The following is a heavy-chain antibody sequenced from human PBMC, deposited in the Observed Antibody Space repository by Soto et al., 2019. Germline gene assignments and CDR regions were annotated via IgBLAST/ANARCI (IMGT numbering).Heavy chain of an antibody. V-gene: IGHV3-48*01. Sequence: EVQLVESGGGLVQPGGSLRISCAASGFTFRSSSMNWVRQAPGKGLEWVSYISSGSSTKYYADSVKGRFTIYRDNAKDSLYLQRNSLRADDTAVFYCARESYCSSPSCHSDPFAIWGQGTRVTVSS. D-gene: IGHD2-2*01. CDR3: ARESYCSSPSCHSDPFAI. CDR1: GFTFRSSS. CDR2: ISSGSSTK. J-gene: IGHJ3*02.